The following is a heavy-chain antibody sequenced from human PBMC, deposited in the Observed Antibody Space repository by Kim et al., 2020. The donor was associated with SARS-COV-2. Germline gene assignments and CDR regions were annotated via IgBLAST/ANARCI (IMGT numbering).Heavy chain of an antibody. V-gene: IGHV3-48*03. CDR2: ISSSGSTI. Sequence: GGSLRLSCAASGFTFSSYEMNWVRQAPGKGLEWVSYISSSGSTIYYADSVKGRFTISRDNAKNSLYLQMNSLRAEDTAVYYCARDQGRRAPAGTLYWGQGTLVTVSS. CDR3: ARDQGRRAPAGTLY. CDR1: GFTFSSYE. D-gene: IGHD6-13*01. J-gene: IGHJ4*02.